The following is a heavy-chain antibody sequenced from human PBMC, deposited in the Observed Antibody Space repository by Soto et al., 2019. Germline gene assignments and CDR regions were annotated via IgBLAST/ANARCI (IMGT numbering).Heavy chain of an antibody. Sequence: EVQLVESGGGLVKPGGFLRLSCAASGFTFNTYDMNWVRQAPGKGLEWVSSITASSAYIYYADSGRSRITISRDNAKNSMFLQMHSLRAEDTAVYYCVRSGTARLLRHSWFDTWGQGTLVTVSS. CDR3: VRSGTARLLRHSWFDT. D-gene: IGHD2-21*01. CDR2: ITASSAYI. CDR1: GFTFNTYD. V-gene: IGHV3-21*01. J-gene: IGHJ5*02.